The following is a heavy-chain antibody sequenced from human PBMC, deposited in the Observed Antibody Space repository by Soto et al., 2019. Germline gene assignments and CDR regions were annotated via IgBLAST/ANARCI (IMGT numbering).Heavy chain of an antibody. Sequence: QVQLVQSGAEVKKPGSSVKVSCKASGGTFSSYAISWVRQAPGQGLEWMGGIIPIFGTANYAQKFQGRVKITADESTSTAYMELSSLRSEDTAVYYCARSPPVVVVAATPYPFDYWGQGTLVTVSS. V-gene: IGHV1-69*12. CDR3: ARSPPVVVVAATPYPFDY. J-gene: IGHJ4*02. CDR1: GGTFSSYA. CDR2: IIPIFGTA. D-gene: IGHD2-15*01.